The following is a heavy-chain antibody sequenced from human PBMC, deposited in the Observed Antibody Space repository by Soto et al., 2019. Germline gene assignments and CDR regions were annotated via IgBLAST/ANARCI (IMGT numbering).Heavy chain of an antibody. V-gene: IGHV3-49*04. CDR1: GFTFGDYA. CDR2: IRRNAYGGTT. D-gene: IGHD3-16*01. J-gene: IGHJ4*02. Sequence: GGSLRLSCTTSGFTFGDYALSWVRQAPGKGLEWVGFIRRNAYGGTTDYAASVKGRFTISRDDSKSIAYLQMNSLRTEDTALYYCTRASSLDFDFWGQGTLVTSPQ. CDR3: TRASSLDFDF.